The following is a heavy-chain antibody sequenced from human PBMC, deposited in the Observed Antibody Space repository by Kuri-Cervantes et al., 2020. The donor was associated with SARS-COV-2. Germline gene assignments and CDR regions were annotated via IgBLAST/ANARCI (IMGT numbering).Heavy chain of an antibody. J-gene: IGHJ4*02. CDR2: IKQDGSEK. D-gene: IGHD7-27*01. V-gene: IGHV3-7*01. CDR1: GFTFSSYS. CDR3: AREGELGYFDY. Sequence: GESLKISCAASGFTFSSYSMNWVRQAPGKGLEWVANIKQDGSEKYYVDSVKGRFTISRDNAKNSLYLQMNSLRAEDTAVYYCAREGELGYFDYWGQGTLVTVSS.